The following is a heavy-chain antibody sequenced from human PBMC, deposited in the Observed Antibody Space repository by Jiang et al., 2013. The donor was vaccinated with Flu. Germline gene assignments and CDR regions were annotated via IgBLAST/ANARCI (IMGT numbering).Heavy chain of an antibody. CDR3: AREGQYCIITTCQWANAFDT. CDR2: TYYRSKWNF. V-gene: IGHV6-1*01. Sequence: IRQSPSRGLEWLGRTYYRSKWNFDFAVSVRSRMSINPDTAKNQFSLQLNFVTPEDTAVYYCAREGQYCIITTCQWANAFDTWGQGTMVAVSS. J-gene: IGHJ3*02. D-gene: IGHD3-3*01.